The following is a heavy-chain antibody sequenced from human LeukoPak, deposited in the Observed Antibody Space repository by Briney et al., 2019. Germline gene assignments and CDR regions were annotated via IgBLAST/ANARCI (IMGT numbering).Heavy chain of an antibody. Sequence: GGSLRLSCTPSGFTFSSHAMSWVRQAPGKGLEWVSGISGNGAGTYYGDSVKGRFTISRDNSKNTLYLQMNSLRAEDTAVYYCARDLHYYDSSGCDYWGQGTLVTVSS. CDR1: GFTFSSHA. CDR2: ISGNGAGT. J-gene: IGHJ4*02. D-gene: IGHD3-22*01. V-gene: IGHV3-23*02. CDR3: ARDLHYYDSSGCDY.